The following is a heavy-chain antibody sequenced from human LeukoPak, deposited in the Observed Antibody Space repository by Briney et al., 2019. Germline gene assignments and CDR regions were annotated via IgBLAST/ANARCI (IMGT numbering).Heavy chain of an antibody. CDR1: WFTVSSNY. V-gene: IGHV3-53*01. CDR2: IYSDGST. Sequence: GGSLRLSCAASWFTVSSNYMSWVRQAPAKGPQGVSVIYSDGSTYYADYVKGRFTISRDTSKNTLYLQTNSLATEDTDVYYCARDLAAGGTYPHYWGQGTLVSVSS. J-gene: IGHJ4*02. CDR3: ARDLAAGGTYPHY. D-gene: IGHD6-13*01.